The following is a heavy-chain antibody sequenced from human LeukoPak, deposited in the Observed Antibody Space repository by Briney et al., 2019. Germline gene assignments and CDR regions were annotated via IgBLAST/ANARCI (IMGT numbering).Heavy chain of an antibody. J-gene: IGHJ5*02. D-gene: IGHD2-15*01. CDR1: GGSISSYY. CDR2: IYTSGST. Sequence: PSETLSLTCTVSGGSISSYYWSWIRQPAGKGQEWIGRIYTSGSTNYNPSLKSRVTMSVDTSKNQFSLKLSSVTAADTAVYYCARAHPGYCSGGSCTANWFDPWGQGTLVTVSS. V-gene: IGHV4-4*07. CDR3: ARAHPGYCSGGSCTANWFDP.